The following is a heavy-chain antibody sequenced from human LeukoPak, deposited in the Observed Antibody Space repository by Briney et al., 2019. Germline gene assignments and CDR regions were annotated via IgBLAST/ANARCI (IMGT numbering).Heavy chain of an antibody. J-gene: IGHJ4*02. Sequence: ASVKVTCKATGGTFSSYAINWLRQAPGQGLEWMGGIIPIFGTANYAQKFQGRVTITTDESTSTACMELSSLRSEDTAVYYCARALAAAGTGNLFDYWGQGTLVTVSS. D-gene: IGHD6-13*01. CDR2: IIPIFGTA. V-gene: IGHV1-69*05. CDR1: GGTFSSYA. CDR3: ARALAAAGTGNLFDY.